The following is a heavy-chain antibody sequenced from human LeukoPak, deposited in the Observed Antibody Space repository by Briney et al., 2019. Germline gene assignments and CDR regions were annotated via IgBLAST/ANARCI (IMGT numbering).Heavy chain of an antibody. CDR3: ARDAYCGGDCQSFDY. D-gene: IGHD2-21*01. CDR1: GFTLSSYS. Sequence: GGSLRLSCAASGFTLSSYSMNWVRQAPGKGLEWVSSISSSSYIYYADSVKGRFTISRDNAKNSLYLQMNSLRAEDTAVYYCARDAYCGGDCQSFDYWGQGTLVTVSS. J-gene: IGHJ4*02. CDR2: ISSSSYI. V-gene: IGHV3-21*01.